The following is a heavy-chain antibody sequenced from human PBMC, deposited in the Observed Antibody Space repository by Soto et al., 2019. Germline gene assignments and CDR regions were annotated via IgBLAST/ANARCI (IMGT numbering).Heavy chain of an antibody. D-gene: IGHD1-1*01. CDR2: ISYDGDNK. CDR3: ARGPTTSAFAGMDV. V-gene: IGHV3-30-3*01. J-gene: IGHJ6*02. CDR1: GFTFSYHA. Sequence: VQLVESGGGVVQPGRSLRLSCAASGFTFSYHALNWVRQAPGKGLEWVAVISYDGDNKYIADSVKGRFTISSDNSNNTVSLQMNSLRAEDTAMYFSARGPTTSAFAGMDVWGQGTTVTVS.